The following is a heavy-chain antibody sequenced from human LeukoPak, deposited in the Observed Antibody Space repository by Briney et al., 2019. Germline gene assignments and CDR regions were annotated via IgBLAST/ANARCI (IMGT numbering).Heavy chain of an antibody. CDR2: FDPEDGET. D-gene: IGHD4-17*01. CDR1: GYTLTELS. J-gene: IGHJ4*02. Sequence: ASVKVSCKVSGYTLTELSMHWVRQAPGKGLEWMGGFDPEDGETIYAQKFQGRVTMTEDTSTDTAYMELSSPRSEDTAVYYCATGEYGDFYFDYWGQGTLVTVSS. CDR3: ATGEYGDFYFDY. V-gene: IGHV1-24*01.